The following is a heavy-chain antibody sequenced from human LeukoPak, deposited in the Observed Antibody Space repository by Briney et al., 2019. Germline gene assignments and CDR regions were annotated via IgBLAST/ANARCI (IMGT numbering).Heavy chain of an antibody. J-gene: IGHJ4*02. CDR3: AREKFGYSYGSFDY. D-gene: IGHD5-18*01. Sequence: PGGSLRLSCAASGFTFSSYAMHWVRQAPGKGLEWVAVISYDGSNKYYADSVKGRFTISRDNSKNTLCLQMNSLRAEDTAVYYCAREKFGYSYGSFDYWGQGTLVTVSS. CDR2: ISYDGSNK. CDR1: GFTFSSYA. V-gene: IGHV3-30-3*01.